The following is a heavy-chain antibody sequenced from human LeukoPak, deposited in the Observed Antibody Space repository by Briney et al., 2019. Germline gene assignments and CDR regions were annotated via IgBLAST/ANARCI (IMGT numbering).Heavy chain of an antibody. CDR2: IYYSGST. CDR1: GGSISRANYY. D-gene: IGHD3-22*01. Sequence: SETLSLTCTVSGGSISRANYYWGWIRQPPGKGLEWIGTIYYSGSTYYNPSLERRVTISGRTSKNQISLKLTSMTAADTAVYYCAREQRLTTIIGGAFDIWGQGTMVTVSS. J-gene: IGHJ3*02. V-gene: IGHV4-39*07. CDR3: AREQRLTTIIGGAFDI.